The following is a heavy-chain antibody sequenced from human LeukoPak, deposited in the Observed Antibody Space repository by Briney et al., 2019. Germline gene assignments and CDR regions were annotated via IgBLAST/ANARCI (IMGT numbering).Heavy chain of an antibody. CDR2: INAGNGNT. J-gene: IGHJ6*04. CDR3: ARAALGGGDPRLFYSSYGMDV. V-gene: IGHV1-3*01. CDR1: GYILSRYA. D-gene: IGHD3-16*01. Sequence: ASVKVSCKASGYILSRYAMNWVRQAPGQRLEWMGWINAGNGNTKYSQKFQGRVTITRDTSASTAYMELSSLRSEDTAVYYCARAALGGGDPRLFYSSYGMDVWGKGPTVTVSS.